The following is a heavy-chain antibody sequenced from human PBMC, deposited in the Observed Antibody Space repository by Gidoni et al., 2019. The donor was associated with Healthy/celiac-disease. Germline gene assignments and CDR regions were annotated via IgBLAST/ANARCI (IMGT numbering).Heavy chain of an antibody. Sequence: QLQLQQWGAGLLKPSETLSLTCAVYGGCFSGYYWIWIRHPPGKGLEWIGEINHSGNTNYTTSLKGRVTIAVDTSKNQFSLKLNSVTAADTAVYYWARLVRDYYDSSGYYLNYYYYGMDVWGQGTTVTVSS. CDR3: ARLVRDYYDSSGYYLNYYYYGMDV. CDR2: INHSGNT. D-gene: IGHD3-22*01. J-gene: IGHJ6*02. V-gene: IGHV4-34*01. CDR1: GGCFSGYY.